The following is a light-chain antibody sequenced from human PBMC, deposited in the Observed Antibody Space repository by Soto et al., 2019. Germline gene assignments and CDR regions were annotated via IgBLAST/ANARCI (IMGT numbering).Light chain of an antibody. CDR3: SSYTSGGNYV. Sequence: QSVLTQPASVSGSPGQSVAISCTGTSSDVAAYNFVSWYQQHPGKAPKLMVFDVSNRPSGVSNRFSGSESGNTASLTISGLQAEDEADYYCSSYTSGGNYVFGTGTKLTVL. V-gene: IGLV2-14*01. CDR1: SSDVAAYNF. CDR2: DVS. J-gene: IGLJ1*01.